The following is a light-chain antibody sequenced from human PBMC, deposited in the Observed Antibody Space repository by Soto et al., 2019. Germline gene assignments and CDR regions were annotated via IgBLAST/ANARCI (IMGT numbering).Light chain of an antibody. J-gene: IGKJ1*01. V-gene: IGKV3-15*01. CDR1: ESVTSN. Sequence: EIVMTQSPATLSVSPGERATLSCRASESVTSNKIAWYQQKPGQAPRLLIYGVSTRATGIPARFSGSGSGTEFTLTISGLQSEDFAVYYCQQYNNWPPWTFGQGTKV. CDR3: QQYNNWPPWT. CDR2: GVS.